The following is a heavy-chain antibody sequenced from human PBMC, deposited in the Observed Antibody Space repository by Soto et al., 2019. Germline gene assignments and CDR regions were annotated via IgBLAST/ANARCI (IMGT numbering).Heavy chain of an antibody. CDR3: AKGTYPGTKEPDRLACDI. D-gene: IGHD1-1*01. V-gene: IGHV3-30*18. CDR2: VSDDGNYK. CDR1: GFTFRSYG. Sequence: QEQLVESGGGVVQPGGSLTLSCAASGFTFRSYGMHWVRQAPGKGLEWVAVVSDDGNYKYYAESVKGRFTISRENSKNTLYLQLNSLSAEDTAVYFCAKGTYPGTKEPDRLACDIWGQGTMVTVSS. J-gene: IGHJ3*02.